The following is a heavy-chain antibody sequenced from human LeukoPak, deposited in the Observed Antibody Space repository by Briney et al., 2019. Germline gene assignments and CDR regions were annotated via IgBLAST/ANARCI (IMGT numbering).Heavy chain of an antibody. Sequence: ASVKVSCKASGYTFPSKGISWVRQAPGQGLEWMGWVSAFSVNTNYAQKLQGRVTMTTDTSTTTAYMELRSLTSDDTAVYYCARDVDHRFGSWGQGTLVTVSS. CDR2: VSAFSVNT. J-gene: IGHJ5*01. CDR3: ARDVDHRFGS. D-gene: IGHD1-14*01. CDR1: GYTFPSKG. V-gene: IGHV1-18*01.